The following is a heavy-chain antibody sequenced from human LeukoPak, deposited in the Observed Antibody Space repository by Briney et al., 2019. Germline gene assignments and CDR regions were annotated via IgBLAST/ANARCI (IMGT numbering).Heavy chain of an antibody. CDR1: GYSNSSGYY. V-gene: IGHV4-38-2*01. J-gene: IGHJ3*02. CDR2: IYHSGST. CDR3: ARRVLDCSSTSCYTGYAFDI. Sequence: SETLSLXCAVSGYSNSSGYYWGWIRQPPGKGLEWIGSIYHSGSTYYNPSLKSRVTISVDTSKNQFSLKLSSVTAADTAVYYCARRVLDCSSTSCYTGYAFDIWGQGTMVTVSS. D-gene: IGHD2-2*02.